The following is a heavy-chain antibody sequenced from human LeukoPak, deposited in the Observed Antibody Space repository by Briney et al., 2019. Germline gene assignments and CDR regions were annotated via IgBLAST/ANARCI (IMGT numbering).Heavy chain of an antibody. J-gene: IGHJ4*02. CDR1: GGSISSSSYY. CDR3: ARGYYDSSGYADY. V-gene: IGHV4-39*07. CDR2: IYYSGST. D-gene: IGHD3-22*01. Sequence: PSETLSLTCTVSGGSISSSSYYWGWIRQPPGKGLEWIGRIYYSGSTYYNPSLKSRVTISVDTSKNQFSLKVSSVTAADTAVYYCARGYYDSSGYADYWGQGTLVTVSS.